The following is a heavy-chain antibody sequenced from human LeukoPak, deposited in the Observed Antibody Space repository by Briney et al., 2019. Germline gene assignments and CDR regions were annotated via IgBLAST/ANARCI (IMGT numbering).Heavy chain of an antibody. J-gene: IGHJ3*02. D-gene: IGHD3-22*01. CDR1: GGTFSSYA. CDR3: ARIHEGSGYNDAFDI. V-gene: IGHV1-69*05. CDR2: IIPIFGTA. Sequence: GSSVKVSCKASGGTFSSYAISWVRQAPGQGLEWMGGIIPIFGTANYAQKFQGRVTITTDESTSTAYMELSSLRSEDTAVYYCARIHEGSGYNDAFDIWGQGTMVTVSS.